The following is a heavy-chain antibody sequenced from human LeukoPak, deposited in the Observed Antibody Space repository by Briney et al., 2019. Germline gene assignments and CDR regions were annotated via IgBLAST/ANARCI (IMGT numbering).Heavy chain of an antibody. Sequence: PGGSLRLSCAASGFTFSSYSMNWVRQAPGKGLEWVSYISSSSSTIYYADSVKGRFTISGDNSKNTLYLQMNSLRAEDTAVYYCAKDPMIVVVWGQGTLVTVSS. CDR3: AKDPMIVVV. J-gene: IGHJ4*02. D-gene: IGHD3-22*01. V-gene: IGHV3-48*01. CDR2: ISSSSSTI. CDR1: GFTFSSYS.